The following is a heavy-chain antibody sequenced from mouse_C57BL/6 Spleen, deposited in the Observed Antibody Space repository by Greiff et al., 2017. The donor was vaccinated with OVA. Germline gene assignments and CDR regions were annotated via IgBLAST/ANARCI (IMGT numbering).Heavy chain of an antibody. D-gene: IGHD3-2*02. J-gene: IGHJ3*01. CDR3: ARDLVGSGYPFAY. CDR1: GFTFSSYA. V-gene: IGHV5-4*01. Sequence: EVQGVESGGGLVKPGGSLKLSCAASGFTFSSYAMSWVRQTPEKRLEWVATISDGGSYTYYPDNVKGRFTISRDNAKNNLYLQMSHLKSEDTAMYYCARDLVGSGYPFAYWGQGTLVTVSA. CDR2: ISDGGSYT.